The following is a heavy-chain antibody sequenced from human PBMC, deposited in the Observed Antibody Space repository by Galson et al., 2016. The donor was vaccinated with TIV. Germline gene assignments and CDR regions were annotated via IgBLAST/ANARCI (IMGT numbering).Heavy chain of an antibody. CDR3: AKGTGYALRNNYFDQ. CDR2: INPKTGGT. Sequence: SVQVSCKASGYTFIDYYIHWVRQAPGQGLEWMGRINPKTGGTNYAQRFQGRVTMTRDTSINTAYMELSSLRSDDTAVYYCAKGTGYALRNNYFDQWGQGTLVTVSS. V-gene: IGHV1-2*06. CDR1: GYTFIDYY. D-gene: IGHD5-12*01. J-gene: IGHJ5*02.